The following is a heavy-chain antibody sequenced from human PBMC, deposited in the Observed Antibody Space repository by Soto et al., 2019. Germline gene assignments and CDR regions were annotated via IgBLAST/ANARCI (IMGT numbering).Heavy chain of an antibody. J-gene: IGHJ4*02. CDR2: ISGSGGST. Sequence: QSGGSLRLSCAASGFTFSSYAMSWVRQAPGKGLEWVSAISGSGGSTYYADSVKGRFTISRDNSKNTLYLQMNSLRAEDTAVYYCANWPPSSGSYFWSPVFAETYYFDYWGQGTLVTVSS. D-gene: IGHD1-26*01. V-gene: IGHV3-23*01. CDR1: GFTFSSYA. CDR3: ANWPPSSGSYFWSPVFAETYYFDY.